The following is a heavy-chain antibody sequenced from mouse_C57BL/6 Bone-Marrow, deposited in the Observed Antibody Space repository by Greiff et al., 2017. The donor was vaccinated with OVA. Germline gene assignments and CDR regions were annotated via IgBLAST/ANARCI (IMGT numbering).Heavy chain of an antibody. CDR3: ARGEILLPYYCDY. J-gene: IGHJ2*01. CDR2: IDPSDSDT. V-gene: IGHV1-52*01. Sequence: QVQLQQPGAELVRPGSSVKLSCKASGYTFTSYWMHWVKQRPIQGLEWIGNIDPSDSDTHYNQKFKDKATLTVDKSSSTAYMQLSSLTSEDSAVYYCARGEILLPYYCDYWGQGTTLTVSS. D-gene: IGHD1-1*01. CDR1: GYTFTSYW.